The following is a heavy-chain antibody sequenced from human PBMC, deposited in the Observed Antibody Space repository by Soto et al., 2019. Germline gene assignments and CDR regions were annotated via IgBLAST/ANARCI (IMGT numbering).Heavy chain of an antibody. V-gene: IGHV3-21*06. D-gene: IGHD6-6*01. CDR2: ISSSTSYV. J-gene: IGHJ2*01. Sequence: CLLQDTGKGLEWVASISSSTSYVYYADSVKGRFSTSRDNAKNILYLEMYGLRTEDTAVYYCPTEPAKRGCSTCSASRRNRTSDL. CDR3: PTEPAKRGCSTCSASRRNRTSDL.